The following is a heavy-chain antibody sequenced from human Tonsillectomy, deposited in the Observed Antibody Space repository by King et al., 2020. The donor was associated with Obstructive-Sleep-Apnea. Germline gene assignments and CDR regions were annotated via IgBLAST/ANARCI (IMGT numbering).Heavy chain of an antibody. D-gene: IGHD4-17*01. CDR2: VYHSGTT. CDR1: GGSISGGIYY. J-gene: IGHJ2*01. CDR3: ARSFGDYSHWYFDL. V-gene: IGHV4-31*03. Sequence: VQLQESGPGLVRPSQTLPLTCTVSGGSISGGIYYWSWIRQRPGKGLEWIGYVYHSGTTQYNPSLKSRVSLSVDTSKNQFSLKLNSVTAADAAVYFCARSFGDYSHWYFDLWGRGTLVTVSS.